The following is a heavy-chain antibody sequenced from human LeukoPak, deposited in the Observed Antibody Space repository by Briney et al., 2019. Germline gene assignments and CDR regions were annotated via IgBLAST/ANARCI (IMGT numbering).Heavy chain of an antibody. CDR1: GFTFSSYE. J-gene: IGHJ4*02. V-gene: IGHV3-48*03. D-gene: IGHD3-3*01. CDR3: TRVSWRGEIY. Sequence: GGSLRLSCAASGFTFSSYEMNWDRQAPGKGLEWVSSISRGGSPIFYAESVKGRFTTSRDNAKKSLFLQMNSLRAEDAAVYYCTRVSWRGEIYWGQGTLVSVSS. CDR2: ISRGGSPI.